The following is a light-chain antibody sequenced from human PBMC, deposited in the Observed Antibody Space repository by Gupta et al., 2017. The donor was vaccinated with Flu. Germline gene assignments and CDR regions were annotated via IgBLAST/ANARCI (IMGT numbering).Light chain of an antibody. CDR2: EVT. Sequence: QSALPHPPSVSRSPGQSTTISCTGTSSDICDYDYVSWYQQPPGKAPKLMIFEVTNRPSGVSNRFSGSKSGNTASLTISGLQAEDEAYYYCSSYINTNTLVVFGGGTKLTVL. V-gene: IGLV2-14*01. J-gene: IGLJ2*01. CDR3: SSYINTNTLVV. CDR1: SSDICDYDY.